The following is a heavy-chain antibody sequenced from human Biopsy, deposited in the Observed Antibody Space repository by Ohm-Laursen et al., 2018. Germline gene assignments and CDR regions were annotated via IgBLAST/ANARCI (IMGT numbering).Heavy chain of an antibody. CDR1: GYTFTDYS. J-gene: IGHJ4*02. CDR3: ARERGGYKRTDY. CDR2: VNPNSGNT. Sequence: ASVKVSCKASGYTFTDYSLHWVRQAPGQGLEWMGWVNPNSGNTNYAQNLQGRVTMTTDTSTSTAYMELRSLRSDDTAVYYCARERGGYKRTDYWGQGTLVTVSS. D-gene: IGHD5-24*01. V-gene: IGHV1-18*04.